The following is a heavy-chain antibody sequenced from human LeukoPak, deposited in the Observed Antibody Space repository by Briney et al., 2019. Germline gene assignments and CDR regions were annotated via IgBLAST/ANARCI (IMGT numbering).Heavy chain of an antibody. D-gene: IGHD6-6*01. J-gene: IGHJ4*02. Sequence: PGGSLRLSCAASGFTFSTSWMHWVRQAPGKGLVWVSRINSDGSTTGYADSVKGRFTISRDNSKNTLYLQMNSLRAEDTAVYYCAKFFSLAAPEIYFDYWGQGTLVTVSS. CDR3: AKFFSLAAPEIYFDY. CDR1: GFTFSTSW. V-gene: IGHV3-74*01. CDR2: INSDGSTT.